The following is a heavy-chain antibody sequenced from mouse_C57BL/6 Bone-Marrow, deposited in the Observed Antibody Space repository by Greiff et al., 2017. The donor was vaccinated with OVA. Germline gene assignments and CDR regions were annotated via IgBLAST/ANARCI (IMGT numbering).Heavy chain of an antibody. V-gene: IGHV3-6*01. CDR3: AREGSMITTGKGFDY. Sequence: ESGPGLVKPSQSLSLTCSVTGYSITSGYYWNWIRQFPGNKLEWMGYISYDGSNNYNPSLKNRISITRDTSKNQFFLKLNSVTTEDTATYYCAREGSMITTGKGFDYWGQGTTLTVSS. J-gene: IGHJ2*01. CDR1: GYSITSGYY. D-gene: IGHD2-4*01. CDR2: ISYDGSN.